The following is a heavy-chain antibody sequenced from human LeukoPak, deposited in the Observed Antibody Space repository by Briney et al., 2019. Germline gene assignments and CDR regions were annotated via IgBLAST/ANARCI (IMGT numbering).Heavy chain of an antibody. CDR3: ARQEYDSSGYYSDY. CDR2: IYYSGST. V-gene: IGHV4-39*01. D-gene: IGHD3-22*01. CDR1: GASLSRTSYY. J-gene: IGHJ4*02. Sequence: SETLSLTCTVSGASLSRTSYYWGWIRQPPGKGLEWIGSIYYSGSTYYNPSLKSRVTISADTSKNQFSLKLSSVTAADTAVYYCARQEYDSSGYYSDYWGQGTPVTVSS.